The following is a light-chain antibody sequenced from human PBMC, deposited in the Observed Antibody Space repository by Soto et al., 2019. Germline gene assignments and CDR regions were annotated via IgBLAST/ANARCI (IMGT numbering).Light chain of an antibody. CDR1: QTISSS. Sequence: DIQMTQSPSSLSASVGDRVTITCRASQTISSSLNWYQQRPGKAPNLLIYASSSLQSGVPPRFSGSGSGTDFTLTISSLHPEDFATYYCQQTYSTPISFGQGTRLEIK. J-gene: IGKJ5*01. V-gene: IGKV1-39*01. CDR2: ASS. CDR3: QQTYSTPIS.